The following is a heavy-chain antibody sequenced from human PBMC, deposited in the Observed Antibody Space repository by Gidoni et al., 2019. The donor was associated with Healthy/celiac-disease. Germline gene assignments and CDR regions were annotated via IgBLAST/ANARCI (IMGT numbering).Heavy chain of an antibody. CDR1: GFTFSSYS. D-gene: IGHD3-3*01. CDR2: ISSSSSTI. CDR3: ARAGPYYDFWSGYYYFDY. Sequence: EVQLVESGGGLVQPGGSLRLSCAASGFTFSSYSMNWVRQAPGKGLEWVSYISSSSSTIYYADSVKGRFTISRDNAKNSLYLQMNSLRDEDTAVYYCARAGPYYDFWSGYYYFDYWGQGTLVTVSS. J-gene: IGHJ4*02. V-gene: IGHV3-48*02.